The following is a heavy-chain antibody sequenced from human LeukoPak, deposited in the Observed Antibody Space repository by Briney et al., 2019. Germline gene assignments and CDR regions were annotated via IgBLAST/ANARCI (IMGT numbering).Heavy chain of an antibody. D-gene: IGHD3-10*01. Sequence: GGSLRLSCAASGFTFSNAWMSWVRQAPGKGLEWVGRIKSKTDGGTTDYAAPVKGRFTISRDDSKNTLYLQMNSLKTEDTAVYYYTRRLWFGELSNYWGQGTLVTVSS. CDR1: GFTFSNAW. CDR2: IKSKTDGGTT. V-gene: IGHV3-15*01. CDR3: TRRLWFGELSNY. J-gene: IGHJ4*02.